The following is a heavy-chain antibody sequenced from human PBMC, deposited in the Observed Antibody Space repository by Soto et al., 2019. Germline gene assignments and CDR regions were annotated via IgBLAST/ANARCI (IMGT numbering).Heavy chain of an antibody. CDR1: GFTVSNNY. D-gene: IGHD3-10*01. V-gene: IGHV3-66*01. CDR2: IYSSGET. J-gene: IGHJ4*02. Sequence: EVQLVESGGGLVQPGGSLRLSCAASGFTVSNNYMSWVRQAPGKGLEWVSVIYSSGETYYADSVKGRFTISRDNFKNRVSLQMNSLRAEDTAVYYCARAPMVRVPVPDYWGQGTLVTVSS. CDR3: ARAPMVRVPVPDY.